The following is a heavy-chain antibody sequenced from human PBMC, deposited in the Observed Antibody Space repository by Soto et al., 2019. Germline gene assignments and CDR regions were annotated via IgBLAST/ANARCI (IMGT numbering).Heavy chain of an antibody. D-gene: IGHD4-17*01. CDR3: ARYRAIDYVGNDNKGMDI. Sequence: QVQLVQSGAEVNKSGSSVKVSCRAAGGTLGNYAISWVRQAPGQGLEWMGGIIPIFNTANYAQKFQGRITITADESTSTVNMESSSKRSDDTAVDFGARYRAIDYVGNDNKGMDIWGQGTTVTVSS. J-gene: IGHJ6*02. CDR1: GGTLGNYA. CDR2: IIPIFNTA. V-gene: IGHV1-69*01.